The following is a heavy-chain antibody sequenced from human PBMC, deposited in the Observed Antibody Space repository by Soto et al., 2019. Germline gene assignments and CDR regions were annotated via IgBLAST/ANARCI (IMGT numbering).Heavy chain of an antibody. CDR1: GGSFSGYY. Sequence: PSETQSLTCAVYGGSFSGYYLSWIRQPPGKGLEWIGEINHSGSTNYNPSLKSRVTISVDTSKNQFSLKLSSVTAADTAVYYCARPKGIGLLPVDVWGQGTTVTVSS. D-gene: IGHD2-15*01. CDR2: INHSGST. J-gene: IGHJ6*02. V-gene: IGHV4-34*01. CDR3: ARPKGIGLLPVDV.